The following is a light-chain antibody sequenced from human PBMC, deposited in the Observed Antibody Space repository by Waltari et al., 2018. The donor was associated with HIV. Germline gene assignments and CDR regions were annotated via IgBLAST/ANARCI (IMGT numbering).Light chain of an antibody. CDR3: SSYTSSTTVA. CDR1: SSDVGGYNY. Sequence: QSALTQPASVSGSPGQSVTISCTGTSSDVGGYNYVSWYQQYPGKAPKLIMYDVTQRPSGISTRFSGSKSGNTASLTISGLQADDEGEYFCSSYTSSTTVAFGGGTKLTVL. J-gene: IGLJ2*01. CDR2: DVT. V-gene: IGLV2-14*01.